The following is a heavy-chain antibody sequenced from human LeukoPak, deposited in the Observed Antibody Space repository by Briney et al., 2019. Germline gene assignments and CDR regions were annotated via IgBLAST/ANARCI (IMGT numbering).Heavy chain of an antibody. Sequence: SETLSLTCAVYGGSFSGYYWSWIRQPPGKGLEWIGEINHTGSTTYHPSLKSRVTISVDTSKNQFSLKLSSVTAADTAVYYCARLTKNDSGSFRFGKKKRGYMDVWGKGTTVTISS. CDR2: INHTGST. CDR1: GGSFSGYY. D-gene: IGHD3-10*01. J-gene: IGHJ6*03. CDR3: ARLTKNDSGSFRFGKKKRGYMDV. V-gene: IGHV4-34*01.